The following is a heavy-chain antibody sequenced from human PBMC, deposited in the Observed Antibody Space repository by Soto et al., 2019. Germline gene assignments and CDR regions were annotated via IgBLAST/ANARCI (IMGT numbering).Heavy chain of an antibody. D-gene: IGHD6-19*01. J-gene: IGHJ5*02. CDR2: IKRDGSEK. CDR3: AGGDYSSGWYYNWFDP. CDR1: GFTFSSYW. Sequence: GGSLRLSCAASGFTFSSYWMSWVRQAPGKGLEWVANIKRDGSEKYYVDSVKGRFTISRDNAKNSLYLQMNSLRAEDTAVYYCAGGDYSSGWYYNWFDPWGQGTLVTV. V-gene: IGHV3-7*03.